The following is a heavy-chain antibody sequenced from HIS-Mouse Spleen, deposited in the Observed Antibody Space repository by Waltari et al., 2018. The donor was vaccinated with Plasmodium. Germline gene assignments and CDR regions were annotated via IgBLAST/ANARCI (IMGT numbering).Heavy chain of an antibody. CDR3: ARVLGYKAAAGTFVEYCQH. CDR2: INPNSGGT. CDR1: GYTFTGYY. V-gene: IGHV1-2*02. J-gene: IGHJ1*01. D-gene: IGHD6-13*01. Sequence: QVQLVQSGAEVKKPGASVKVSCKASGYTFTGYYMHWVRQAPGQGLEWMGWINPNSGGTNYAQKFQGRVTMTRDTSTSTAYMELGGLRSDDTAGYYWARVLGYKAAAGTFVEYCQHWGQGTLVTVSS.